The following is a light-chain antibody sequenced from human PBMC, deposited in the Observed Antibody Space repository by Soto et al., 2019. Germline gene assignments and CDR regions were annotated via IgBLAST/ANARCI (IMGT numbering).Light chain of an antibody. CDR1: QSVGSN. Sequence: EVALTQSPATLSVSPGAGATLSCRASQSVGSNLAWYQQKPGQAPRLLIYGASSRATGIPDRFTGGGSGTDFTLSISRLEPEDFAVYYCQQYGTSPWTFGQGTKVDIK. CDR3: QQYGTSPWT. CDR2: GAS. V-gene: IGKV3-20*01. J-gene: IGKJ1*01.